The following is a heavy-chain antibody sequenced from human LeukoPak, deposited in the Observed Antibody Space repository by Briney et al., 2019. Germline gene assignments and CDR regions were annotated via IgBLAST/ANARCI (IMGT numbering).Heavy chain of an antibody. CDR2: IYTSGST. CDR1: GGSISSGSYY. V-gene: IGHV4-61*02. CDR3: ASGQRYYGSGTYYDY. Sequence: SETLSLTCTVSGGSISSGSYYWSWIRQPAGKGLEWIGRIYTSGSTNYNPSLKSRVTISVDTSKNQFSLKLSSVTAADTAVYHCASGQRYYGSGTYYDYWGQGTLVTVSS. J-gene: IGHJ4*02. D-gene: IGHD3-10*01.